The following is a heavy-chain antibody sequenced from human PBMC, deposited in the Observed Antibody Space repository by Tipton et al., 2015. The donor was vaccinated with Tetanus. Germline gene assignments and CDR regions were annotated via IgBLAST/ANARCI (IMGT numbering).Heavy chain of an antibody. CDR1: SASISSGGYF. CDR2: IYYNTGGT. CDR3: VRATRGPDRGVPENFFYYYGMDV. J-gene: IGHJ6*02. V-gene: IGHV4-31*03. D-gene: IGHD2-2*01. Sequence: TLSLTCTVSSASISSGGYFWSWIRQLPGKGLEWIGYIYYNTGGTYYNPSLKSRVTISEDTSKNQFSLKLSSVTAADTAVYYCVRATRGPDRGVPENFFYYYGMDVWGQGTTVTVSS.